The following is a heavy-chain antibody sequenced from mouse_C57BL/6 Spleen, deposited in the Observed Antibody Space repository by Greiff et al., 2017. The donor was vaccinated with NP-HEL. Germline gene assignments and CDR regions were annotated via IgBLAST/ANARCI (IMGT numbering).Heavy chain of an antibody. CDR2: ISYDGCN. CDR3: ARPYYDYDWFAY. CDR1: GSSITSGYY. J-gene: IGHJ3*01. Sequence: EVKLMESGPGLVKPSQSLSLTCSVTGSSITSGYYWNWIRQFPGNKLEWMGYISYDGCNTYNPSLKNRISITRDTSKNQFFLKLNSVTTEDTATYYCARPYYDYDWFAYWGQGTLVTVSA. V-gene: IGHV3-6*01. D-gene: IGHD2-4*01.